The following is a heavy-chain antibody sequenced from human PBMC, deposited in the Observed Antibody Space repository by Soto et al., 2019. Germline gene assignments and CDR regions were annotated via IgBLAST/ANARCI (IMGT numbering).Heavy chain of an antibody. V-gene: IGHV4-39*01. CDR1: GGAINTNNYY. D-gene: IGHD2-2*01. Sequence: SETLSLTCTVSGGAINTNNYYWGWVRQAPGKGLEWIGSVFYDGTTYYSPSLKSRDTISLAKSRTKYTLKLNSETATDTAVYYCARLVVVSPVANVWGQGTLVTVS. CDR3: ARLVVVSPVANV. J-gene: IGHJ4*02. CDR2: VFYDGTT.